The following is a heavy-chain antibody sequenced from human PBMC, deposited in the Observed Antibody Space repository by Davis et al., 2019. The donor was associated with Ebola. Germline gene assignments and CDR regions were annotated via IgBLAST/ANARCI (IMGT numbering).Heavy chain of an antibody. J-gene: IGHJ6*04. CDR2: IIPILDTA. CDR1: GGTFSSYT. Sequence: AASVKVSCKASGGTFSSYTISWVRQAPGQGLEWMGRIIPILDTANYAQKFQGRVTITADESTSTAYMELSSLRSEDTAVYYCARDRREIGGMDVWGKGTTVTVSS. CDR3: ARDRREIGGMDV. V-gene: IGHV1-69*08. D-gene: IGHD5-24*01.